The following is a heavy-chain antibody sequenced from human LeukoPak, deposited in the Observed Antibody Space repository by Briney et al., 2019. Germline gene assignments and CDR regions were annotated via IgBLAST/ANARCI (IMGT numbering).Heavy chain of an antibody. CDR1: GFTFSSHA. D-gene: IGHD4-11*01. J-gene: IGHJ4*02. Sequence: GGSLRLSCAASGFTFSSHAMSWVRQAPGKGLEWVSVISGSGGDTYYADSVKGRFTISRDNSKNTLYVQMNSLGAEDTAVYYCAKGPNYSRNYLFKSGGQGTLVTVSS. CDR3: AKGPNYSRNYLFKS. V-gene: IGHV3-23*01. CDR2: ISGSGGDT.